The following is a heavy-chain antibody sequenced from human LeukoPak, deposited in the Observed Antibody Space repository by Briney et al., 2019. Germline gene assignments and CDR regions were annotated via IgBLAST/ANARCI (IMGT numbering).Heavy chain of an antibody. V-gene: IGHV1-2*02. Sequence: GASVKVSCTTSGYTFTDYYMHWLRQAPGQGLEWMGWINPNSGDTEYGQKFQGRVTMTRDTTINTAYMELSRLRSDDTAVYYCAPSGGATSGFYMYYFDYWGQGTLVTVSS. CDR2: INPNSGDT. CDR1: GYTFTDYY. J-gene: IGHJ4*02. CDR3: APSGGATSGFYMYYFDY. D-gene: IGHD3-16*01.